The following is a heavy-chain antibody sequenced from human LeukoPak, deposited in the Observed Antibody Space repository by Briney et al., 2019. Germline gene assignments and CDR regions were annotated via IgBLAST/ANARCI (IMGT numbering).Heavy chain of an antibody. V-gene: IGHV3-7*03. Sequence: GGSLRLSCAASGFTFSSSWMAWVRQAPGKGLEWVGNIKEDGTAKNYVVSVRGRFTISRDNSKNTLYLQMESLRAEDTAVYYCAPWVTTDYWGQGTLVTVSS. J-gene: IGHJ4*02. CDR3: APWVTTDY. D-gene: IGHD3-22*01. CDR1: GFTFSSSW. CDR2: IKEDGTAK.